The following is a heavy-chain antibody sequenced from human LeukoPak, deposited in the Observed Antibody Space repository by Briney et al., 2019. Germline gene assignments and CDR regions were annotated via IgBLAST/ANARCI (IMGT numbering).Heavy chain of an antibody. CDR2: INTNTGGT. V-gene: IGHV1-2*02. CDR3: ARLSDILTGQNPFYY. Sequence: ASVKVSCKASGYTFTGYYMYWVRQAPGQGLEWMGWINTNTGGTNYAQKFQGRVTMTRDTSISTAYMELSRLRSDDTAVYYCARLSDILTGQNPFYYWDQGTLVTVSS. J-gene: IGHJ4*02. D-gene: IGHD3-9*01. CDR1: GYTFTGYY.